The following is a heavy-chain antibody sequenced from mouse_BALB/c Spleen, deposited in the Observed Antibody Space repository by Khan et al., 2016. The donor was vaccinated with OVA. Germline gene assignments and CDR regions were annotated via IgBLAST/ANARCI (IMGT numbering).Heavy chain of an antibody. CDR1: GFTFSDYG. CDR3: TSYWAMDY. V-gene: IGHV5-15*02. Sequence: EVELVESGGGLVQPGGSRKLSCAASGFTFSDYGMAWVRQAPGKGPEWVAFISSLAYSIYYADTVTGRFTISRDNDKNTLYLKMSRLRDEDTALYYCTSYWAMDYWGQGTSVTVSS. CDR2: ISSLAYSI. J-gene: IGHJ4*01.